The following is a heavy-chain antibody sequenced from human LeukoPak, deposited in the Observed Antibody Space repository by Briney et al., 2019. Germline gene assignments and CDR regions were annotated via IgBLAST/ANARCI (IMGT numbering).Heavy chain of an antibody. CDR1: GFTFSSSS. V-gene: IGHV3-48*01. CDR2: ISSSSSTI. Sequence: GGSLRLSCAASGFTFSSSSMNWVRQAPGKGLEWVSYISSSSSTIFYADSVKGRFTISRDNAKNSLYLQMNSLRAEDTAVYYCARDRGTYYYDSSSHYDAFDIWGQGTMVTVSS. J-gene: IGHJ3*02. D-gene: IGHD3-22*01. CDR3: ARDRGTYYYDSSSHYDAFDI.